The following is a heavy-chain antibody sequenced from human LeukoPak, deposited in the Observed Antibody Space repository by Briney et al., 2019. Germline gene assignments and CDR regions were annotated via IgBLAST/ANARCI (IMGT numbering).Heavy chain of an antibody. CDR3: ARAHPLSPDDRIYSLLAPRDAFDI. CDR2: INPNSGGT. D-gene: IGHD2-15*01. Sequence: GASVKVSCKASGYTFTGYYMHWVRQAPGQGLEWMGWINPNSGGTNYAQKFQGRVTMTRDTSISTAYMELSRLRSDDTAMYYCARAHPLSPDDRIYSLLAPRDAFDIWGQGTMVTVSS. V-gene: IGHV1-2*02. CDR1: GYTFTGYY. J-gene: IGHJ3*02.